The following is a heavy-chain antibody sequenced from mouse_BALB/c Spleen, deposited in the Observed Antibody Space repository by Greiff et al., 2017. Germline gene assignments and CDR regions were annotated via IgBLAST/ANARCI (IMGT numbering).Heavy chain of an antibody. CDR2: ISTYYGDA. J-gene: IGHJ2*01. V-gene: IGHV1S137*01. Sequence: VQRVESGAELVRPGVSVKISCKGSGYTFTDYAMHWVKQSHAKSLEWIGVISTYYGDASYNQKFKGKATMTVDKSSSTAYMELARLTSEDSAIYYCARSDGYFDYWGQGTTLTVSS. CDR1: GYTFTDYA. CDR3: ARSDGYFDY.